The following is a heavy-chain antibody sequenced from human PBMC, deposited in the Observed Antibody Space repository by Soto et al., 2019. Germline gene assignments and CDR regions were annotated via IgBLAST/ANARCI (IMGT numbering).Heavy chain of an antibody. D-gene: IGHD4-17*01. Sequence: PSETLSLTCTVSGGSSSSGNYYWSWIRQPPGKGLEWIGFISYSGTTYYNASLWSRASISVDTSKSQFSLDLSSVTAADTAVYYCATMGTPVTGLYYFDYWAQGTLVTVSS. V-gene: IGHV4-30-4*01. CDR3: ATMGTPVTGLYYFDY. CDR1: GGSSSSGNYY. CDR2: ISYSGTT. J-gene: IGHJ4*02.